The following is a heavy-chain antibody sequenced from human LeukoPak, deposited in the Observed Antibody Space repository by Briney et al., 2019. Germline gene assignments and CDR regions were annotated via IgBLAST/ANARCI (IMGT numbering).Heavy chain of an antibody. V-gene: IGHV4-59*11. CDR1: GGSISSHY. J-gene: IGHJ4*02. CDR3: ARGTSLDFWSGYYTGIEFDY. Sequence: SETLSLTCTVSGGSISSHYWSWIRQPPGKGLERIGYIYYSGSTNYNPSLKSRVTISVDTSKNQFSLKLSSVTAADTAVYYCARGTSLDFWSGYYTGIEFDYWGQGTLVTVSS. CDR2: IYYSGST. D-gene: IGHD3-3*01.